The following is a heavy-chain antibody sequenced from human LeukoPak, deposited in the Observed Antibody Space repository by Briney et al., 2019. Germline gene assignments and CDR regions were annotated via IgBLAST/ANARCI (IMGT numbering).Heavy chain of an antibody. V-gene: IGHV7-4-1*02. Sequence: GASVKVSCKASGYTFTGYYMHWVRQAPGQGLEWMGWINTNTGNPTYAQGFTGRFVFSLDTSVSTAYLQISSLKAEDTAVYYCARERIAARQNYYYYYYMDVWGKGTTVTVSS. CDR3: ARERIAARQNYYYYYYMDV. CDR2: INTNTGNP. CDR1: GYTFTGYY. D-gene: IGHD6-6*01. J-gene: IGHJ6*03.